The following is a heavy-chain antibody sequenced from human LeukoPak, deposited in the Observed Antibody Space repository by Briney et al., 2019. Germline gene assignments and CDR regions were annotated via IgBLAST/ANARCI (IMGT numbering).Heavy chain of an antibody. Sequence: SETLSLTCAVYGGSFSGYYWSWIRQPPGKGLEWIGEINHSGSTNYNPSLKSRVTISVDTSKNQFSLKLSSVTAADTAVYYCAGDARSFLPTYWGQGTLVTVSS. CDR1: GGSFSGYY. J-gene: IGHJ4*02. V-gene: IGHV4-34*01. CDR3: AGDARSFLPTY. D-gene: IGHD1-26*01. CDR2: INHSGST.